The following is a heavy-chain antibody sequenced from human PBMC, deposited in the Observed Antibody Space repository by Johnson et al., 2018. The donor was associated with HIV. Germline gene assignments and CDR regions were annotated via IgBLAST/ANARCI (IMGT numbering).Heavy chain of an antibody. V-gene: IGHV3-48*04. CDR1: GFTFSSYA. J-gene: IGHJ3*02. D-gene: IGHD5/OR15-5a*01. CDR3: ASWLRLMSRTTGAFDI. Sequence: VQLVESGGGVVQPGRSLRLSCAASGFTFSSYAMHWVRQAPGKGLEWVSYISSSGSTIYYADSVKGRFTISRYNAKNSLYLQMNSLRAEDTALYYCASWLRLMSRTTGAFDIWGQGTMVTVSS. CDR2: ISSSGSTI.